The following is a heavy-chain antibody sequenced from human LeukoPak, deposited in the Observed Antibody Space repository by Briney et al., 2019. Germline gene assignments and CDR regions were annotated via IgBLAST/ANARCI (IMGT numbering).Heavy chain of an antibody. CDR2: INPNSGGT. V-gene: IGHV1-2*02. J-gene: IGHJ4*02. Sequence: GASVKVSCKASGYTFTGYYMHWVRQAPGQGLEWMGWINPNSGGTNYAQEFQGRVTITRDTSASTAYMELSSLRSEDMAVYYCARESSAAGTPFGFDYWGQGTLVTVSS. D-gene: IGHD6-13*01. CDR1: GYTFTGYY. CDR3: ARESSAAGTPFGFDY.